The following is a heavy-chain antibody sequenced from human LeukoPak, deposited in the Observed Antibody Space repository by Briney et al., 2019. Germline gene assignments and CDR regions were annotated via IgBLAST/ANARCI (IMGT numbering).Heavy chain of an antibody. V-gene: IGHV4-39*07. D-gene: IGHD5-18*01. Sequence: SETLSLTCTVSGGSISSSSYYWGWIRQPPGKGLEWIGSIYYSGSTYYNPSLKSRVTISVDTSKNQFSLKLSSVPAADTAVYYCARVGAGPGYSYGYHYYYYLAVWGKGTTVTVSS. CDR3: ARVGAGPGYSYGYHYYYYLAV. CDR1: GGSISSSSYY. CDR2: IYYSGST. J-gene: IGHJ6*03.